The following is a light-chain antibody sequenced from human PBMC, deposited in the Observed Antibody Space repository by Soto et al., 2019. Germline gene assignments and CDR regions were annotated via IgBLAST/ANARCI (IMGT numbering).Light chain of an antibody. J-gene: IGLJ2*01. CDR2: GNT. CDR1: SSNIGAGYN. Sequence: QSVLTQPPSVSGAPGQRVTISCTGNSSNIGAGYNVHWYQQLPGTAPKLLIYGNTNRPSGVPDRFSGSKSGTSASLAITGLQAEHEADYYCQSYDSSLSGSVFGGGTKLTVL. V-gene: IGLV1-40*01. CDR3: QSYDSSLSGSV.